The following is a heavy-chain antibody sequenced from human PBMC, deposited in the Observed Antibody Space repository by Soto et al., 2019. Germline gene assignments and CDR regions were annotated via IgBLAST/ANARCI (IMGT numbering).Heavy chain of an antibody. CDR1: GYTLTELS. J-gene: IGHJ6*03. V-gene: IGHV1-24*01. Sequence: QVQLVQSGAEVKKPGASVKVSCKVSGYTLTELSMHWVRQAPGKGLEWMGGFDPEDGETIYGQKFQGRVTMTEDTSTDTAYMELSSLRSEDTAVYYCATAGTTSPYYYYYMDVWGKGTTVTVSS. D-gene: IGHD1-7*01. CDR2: FDPEDGET. CDR3: ATAGTTSPYYYYYMDV.